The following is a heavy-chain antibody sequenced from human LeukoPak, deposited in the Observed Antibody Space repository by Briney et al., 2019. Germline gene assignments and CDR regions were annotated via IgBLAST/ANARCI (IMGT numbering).Heavy chain of an antibody. CDR2: IYSGGST. Sequence: GGSLRLSCAASGFTVSSNYMSWVRQAPGKGLEWVSVIYSGGSTYYADSVKGRFTISRDNSKNTLYLQMNSLRAEDTAVYYCARATFPPPPAAITPHYYYYMDVWGKGTTVTVSS. CDR1: GFTVSSNY. D-gene: IGHD2-2*02. CDR3: ARATFPPPPAAITPHYYYYMDV. J-gene: IGHJ6*03. V-gene: IGHV3-53*01.